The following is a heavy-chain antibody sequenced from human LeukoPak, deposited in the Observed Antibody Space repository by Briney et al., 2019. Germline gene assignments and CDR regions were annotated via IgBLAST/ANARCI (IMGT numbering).Heavy chain of an antibody. J-gene: IGHJ4*02. D-gene: IGHD3-3*01. CDR1: GYTLTELS. CDR2: FDPEDGET. Sequence: ASVKVSCKVSGYTLTELSMHWVRQAPGKGLEWMGGFDPEDGETIYAQKFQGRVTMTEDTSTDTAYMELSGLRSEDTAVYYCATGAIYDFWSGYYKGKYDYWGQGTLVTVSS. V-gene: IGHV1-24*01. CDR3: ATGAIYDFWSGYYKGKYDY.